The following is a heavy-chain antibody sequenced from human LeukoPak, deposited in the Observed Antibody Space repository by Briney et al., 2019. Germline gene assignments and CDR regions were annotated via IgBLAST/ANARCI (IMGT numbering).Heavy chain of an antibody. D-gene: IGHD3-10*01. CDR3: ARHYGP. Sequence: SETLSLTCTVSGCSISTINYFWHWIRQPPGKVLEWIGIIYTGSSTYYYPSLNTRITISVDTSNNQFSLKLNSVTAADTAVYYCARHYGPWGQGTLVTVSS. CDR2: IYTGSST. CDR1: GCSISTINYF. J-gene: IGHJ5*02. V-gene: IGHV4-39*01.